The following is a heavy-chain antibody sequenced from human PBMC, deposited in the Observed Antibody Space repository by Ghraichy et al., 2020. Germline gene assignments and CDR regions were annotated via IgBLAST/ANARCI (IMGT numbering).Heavy chain of an antibody. J-gene: IGHJ4*02. D-gene: IGHD1-26*01. Sequence: SETLSLTCTVSGGSISSYYWSWIRQPPGKGLEWIGYIYYSGSTNSNPSLKSRVTISVDTSKNQFSLKLSSVTAADTALYYCARDRWELGYFDYWGQGTLVTVSS. CDR2: IYYSGST. V-gene: IGHV4-59*01. CDR3: ARDRWELGYFDY. CDR1: GGSISSYY.